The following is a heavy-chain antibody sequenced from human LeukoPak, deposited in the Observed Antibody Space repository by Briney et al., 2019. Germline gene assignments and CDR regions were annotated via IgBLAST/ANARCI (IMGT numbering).Heavy chain of an antibody. CDR2: IYHSGST. D-gene: IGHD3-22*01. J-gene: IGHJ3*02. Sequence: SETLSLTCTVSGYSISSGYYWGWIRQPPGKGLEWIGSIYHSGSTYYNPSLKSRVTISVDTSKNQFSLKLSSVTAADTVVYYCARGPYSYDSSGAFDIWGQGTMVTVSS. V-gene: IGHV4-38-2*02. CDR3: ARGPYSYDSSGAFDI. CDR1: GYSISSGYY.